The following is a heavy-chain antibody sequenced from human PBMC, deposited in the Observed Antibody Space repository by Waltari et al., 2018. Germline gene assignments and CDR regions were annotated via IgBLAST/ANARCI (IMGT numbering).Heavy chain of an antibody. J-gene: IGHJ5*02. V-gene: IGHV4-38-2*01. Sequence: QVQLQESGPGLVKPSETLSLTCAVSGYSISSGYYWGWIRQPPGKGLEWIGSIYHSGGTYYNPSLKSRVTISVDTSKNQFSLKLSSVTAADTAVYYCARSMVRASNWFDPWGQGTLVTVSS. D-gene: IGHD3-10*01. CDR3: ARSMVRASNWFDP. CDR1: GYSISSGYY. CDR2: IYHSGGT.